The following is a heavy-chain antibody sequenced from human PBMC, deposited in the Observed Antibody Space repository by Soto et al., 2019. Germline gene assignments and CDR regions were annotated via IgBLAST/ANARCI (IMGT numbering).Heavy chain of an antibody. V-gene: IGHV4-34*01. J-gene: IGHJ4*02. D-gene: IGHD5-18*01. CDR3: ARGVRYSYGTGNFDY. CDR1: GGSFSGYY. CDR2: INHSGST. Sequence: QVQLQQWGAGLLKPSETLSLTCAVYGGSFSGYYWSWIRQPPGKGLEWIGEINHSGSTNYNTSLKSRVTISVDTSKNQFSLKLSSVTAADTAVYYCARGVRYSYGTGNFDYWGQGTLVTVSS.